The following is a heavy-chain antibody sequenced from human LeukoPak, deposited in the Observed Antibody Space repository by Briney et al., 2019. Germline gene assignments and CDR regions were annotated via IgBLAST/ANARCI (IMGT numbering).Heavy chain of an antibody. V-gene: IGHV4-59*01. Sequence: PSETLSLTCTVSGGSISSYYWSWIRQPPGKGLEWIGYIYYGGSTNYNPSLKSRVTISVDTSKNQFSLKLSSVTAADTAVYYCARATKYYYYMDVWGKGTTVTVSS. J-gene: IGHJ6*03. CDR3: ARATKYYYYMDV. CDR1: GGSISSYY. D-gene: IGHD1-26*01. CDR2: IYYGGST.